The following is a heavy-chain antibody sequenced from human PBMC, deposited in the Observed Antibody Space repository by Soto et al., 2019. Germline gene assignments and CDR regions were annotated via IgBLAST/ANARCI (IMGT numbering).Heavy chain of an antibody. Sequence: QVQLVQSGAEVKKPGASVKCSCQASGYTYISYAMHWVRLAPGQRLEWMGWINAGNGNTKYSQKFQGRVTITREPSASHGFMEVSSLRSEDKAVYYCASVGAVADLDYWGQGTLVTVSS. CDR2: INAGNGNT. CDR3: ASVGAVADLDY. D-gene: IGHD6-19*01. CDR1: GYTYISYA. J-gene: IGHJ4*02. V-gene: IGHV1-3*01.